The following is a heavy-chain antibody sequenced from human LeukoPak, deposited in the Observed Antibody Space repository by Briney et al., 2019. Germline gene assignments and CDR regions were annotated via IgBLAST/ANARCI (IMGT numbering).Heavy chain of an antibody. Sequence: GASVKVSCKASGYTFTNYDINWVRQASGQGLEWMGYMKPNSGNTGYAQKFQGRVTMTEDTSTDTAYMELSSLRSEDTAVYYCATDGHAGDTGERWGRYMVRGTIRAFDIWGQGTMVTVSS. D-gene: IGHD3-10*01. J-gene: IGHJ3*02. CDR1: GYTFTNYD. V-gene: IGHV1-8*01. CDR2: MKPNSGNT. CDR3: ATDGHAGDTGERWGRYMVRGTIRAFDI.